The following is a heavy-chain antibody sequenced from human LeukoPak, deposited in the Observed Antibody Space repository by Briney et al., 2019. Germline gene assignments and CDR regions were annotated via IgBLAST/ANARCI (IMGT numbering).Heavy chain of an antibody. CDR2: ISYDGSNK. D-gene: IGHD6-13*01. CDR3: AKDSSSSWTGDY. Sequence: PGRSLRLSCAASGFTFSSYGMHWVRQAPGKGLEWVAVISYDGSNKYYADSVKGRFTLSRDNSKNTLYLQMNSLRAEDTAVYYCAKDSSSSWTGDYWGQGTLVTVSS. V-gene: IGHV3-30*18. CDR1: GFTFSSYG. J-gene: IGHJ4*02.